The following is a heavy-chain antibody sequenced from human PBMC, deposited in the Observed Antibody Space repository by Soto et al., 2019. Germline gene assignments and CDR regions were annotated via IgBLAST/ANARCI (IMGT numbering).Heavy chain of an antibody. J-gene: IGHJ5*02. Sequence: PSETLSLTCAVSGGSISSGGYSWSWIRQPPGKGLEWIGYIYHSGSTYYNPSLKSRVTTSVDRSKNQFSLKLSSVTAADTAVYYCARSRSCSGGSCYGWFDPWGQGTLVTVSS. D-gene: IGHD2-15*01. CDR2: IYHSGST. V-gene: IGHV4-30-2*01. CDR1: GGSISSGGYS. CDR3: ARSRSCSGGSCYGWFDP.